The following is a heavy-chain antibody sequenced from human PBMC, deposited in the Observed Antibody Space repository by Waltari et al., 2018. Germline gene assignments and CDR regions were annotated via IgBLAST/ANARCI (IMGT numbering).Heavy chain of an antibody. CDR3: AGPGIVGAG. CDR2: LDSGGST. D-gene: IGHD1-26*01. V-gene: IGHV3-53*04. Sequence: EVQLVESGGGLVQPGGSLRLSCAASGFTVSSNYMSWVREAPGKGLELVSVLDSGGSTYYADAVKGRFTISLHNSKNTLYLQMNSLRAEDTAVYYCAGPGIVGAGWGQGTLVTVSS. CDR1: GFTVSSNY. J-gene: IGHJ4*02.